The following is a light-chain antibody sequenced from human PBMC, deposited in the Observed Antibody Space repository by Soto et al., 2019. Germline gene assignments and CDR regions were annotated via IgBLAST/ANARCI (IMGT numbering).Light chain of an antibody. CDR2: DVS. Sequence: QSALTQPRSVSGSPGQSVTISRTGTSSDVGGYNYVSWYQQHPGKAPKLMIYDVSKRPSGVPDRFSGSKPGNTASLTISGLQAEDEADYYCCSYAGSYTFEVFGTGTKVTVL. CDR1: SSDVGGYNY. V-gene: IGLV2-11*01. J-gene: IGLJ1*01. CDR3: CSYAGSYTFEV.